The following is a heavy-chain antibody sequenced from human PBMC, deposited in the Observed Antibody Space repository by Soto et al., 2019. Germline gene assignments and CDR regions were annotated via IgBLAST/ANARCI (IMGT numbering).Heavy chain of an antibody. Sequence: PGGSLRLSCAASGFTFSSYSMNWVRQAPGKGLEWVSYISSSSSTIYYADSVKGRFTISRDNAKNSLYLQMNSLRDEDKAVYYCARDVENSGYPPYGMDVWGQGTTVTVSS. J-gene: IGHJ6*02. D-gene: IGHD3-22*01. V-gene: IGHV3-48*02. CDR3: ARDVENSGYPPYGMDV. CDR2: ISSSSSTI. CDR1: GFTFSSYS.